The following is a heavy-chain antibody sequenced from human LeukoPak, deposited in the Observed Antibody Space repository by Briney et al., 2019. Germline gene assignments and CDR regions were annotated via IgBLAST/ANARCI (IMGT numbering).Heavy chain of an antibody. J-gene: IGHJ4*02. CDR1: RFTVSSKE. V-gene: IGHV3-38-3*01. CDR2: ISGGST. Sequence: GGSLRLSCAASRFTVSSKEMSWVRQAPGKGLEWVSFISGGSTYYADTVKGRIIISRDNSKSTLFLQMNSLRGEDTAVYYCAKVSDSGRLEYWGQGTLVTVSS. D-gene: IGHD5/OR15-5a*01. CDR3: AKVSDSGRLEY.